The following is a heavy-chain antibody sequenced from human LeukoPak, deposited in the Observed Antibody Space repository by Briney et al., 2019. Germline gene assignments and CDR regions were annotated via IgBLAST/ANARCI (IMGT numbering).Heavy chain of an antibody. Sequence: SETLSLTCTVSGGSISSYYWSWIRQPPGQGLEWIGYIYYSGRTNYNPSLKSRVTISVDTSKNQFSLELSSVTAADTAVYYCARDSTVAGFFDYWGQGTLVTVSS. J-gene: IGHJ4*02. D-gene: IGHD6-19*01. CDR1: GGSISSYY. CDR3: ARDSTVAGFFDY. V-gene: IGHV4-59*01. CDR2: IYYSGRT.